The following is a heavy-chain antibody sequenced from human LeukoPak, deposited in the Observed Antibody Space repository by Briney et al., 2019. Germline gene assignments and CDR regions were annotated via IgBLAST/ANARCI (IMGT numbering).Heavy chain of an antibody. CDR3: ARRRKHSSGWYNWFDP. V-gene: IGHV5-51*01. D-gene: IGHD6-19*01. CDR2: IYPGDSDT. J-gene: IGHJ5*02. Sequence: AGESLKISCKGSGYTFTSSWIGWVRQMPGKGLEWMGIIYPGDSDTRYSPSFQGQVTISADKSISTAYLHWSSLKASDTAMYYCARRRKHSSGWYNWFDPWGQGTLVTVSS. CDR1: GYTFTSSW.